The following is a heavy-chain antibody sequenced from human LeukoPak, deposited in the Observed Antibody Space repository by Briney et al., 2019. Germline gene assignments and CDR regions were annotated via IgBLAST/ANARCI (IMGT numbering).Heavy chain of an antibody. Sequence: GGSPRLSCAASGFTFSSYWMHWVRQAPGKGLVWVSRINSDGSSTSYADSVKGRFTISRDNAKNTLYLQMNSLRAEDTAVYYCARDPKFTMVRGAHPFNWFDPWGQGTLVTVSS. CDR1: GFTFSSYW. D-gene: IGHD3-10*01. J-gene: IGHJ5*02. CDR3: ARDPKFTMVRGAHPFNWFDP. CDR2: INSDGSST. V-gene: IGHV3-74*01.